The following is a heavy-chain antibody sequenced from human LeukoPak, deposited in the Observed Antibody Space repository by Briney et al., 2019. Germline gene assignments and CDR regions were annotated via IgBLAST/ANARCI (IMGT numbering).Heavy chain of an antibody. CDR3: ARSSSTLSDAFDI. CDR2: MNPNSGNT. J-gene: IGHJ3*02. Sequence: GASVKVSCKASGYTFTSSDIIWVRQATGQGLEWMGWMNPNSGNTASAQKFQGRVTMTRNTSISTAYMELTSLRSEDTAVYYCARSSSTLSDAFDIWGQGTMVTVSS. V-gene: IGHV1-8*01. CDR1: GYTFTSSD.